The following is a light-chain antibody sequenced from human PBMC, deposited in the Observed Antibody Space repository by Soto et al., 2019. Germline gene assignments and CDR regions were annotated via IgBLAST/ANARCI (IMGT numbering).Light chain of an antibody. J-gene: IGKJ1*01. Sequence: EIVLTQSPAALSLSPGERATLSSRASQSVSSYLAWYQQKPGQAPRLLIYDASNRATGIPARFSGSGSGTDFTLTISSLEPEDFAVYYCQQYNNWPRTFGQGTKVDIK. V-gene: IGKV3-11*01. CDR2: DAS. CDR1: QSVSSY. CDR3: QQYNNWPRT.